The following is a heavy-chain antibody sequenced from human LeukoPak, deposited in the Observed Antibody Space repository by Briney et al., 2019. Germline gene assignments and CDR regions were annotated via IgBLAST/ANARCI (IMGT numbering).Heavy chain of an antibody. D-gene: IGHD5-12*01. CDR1: GGSFSGYY. CDR3: ARVLSGDLDY. Sequence: PSETLSLTCAVYGGSFSGYYWTWIRQPPGKGLEWIGEINHSGSTNYNPSLKSRVTISVDTSKNQFSLKLSSVTAADTAVYYCARVLSGDLDYWGQGTLVTVSS. J-gene: IGHJ4*02. CDR2: INHSGST. V-gene: IGHV4-34*01.